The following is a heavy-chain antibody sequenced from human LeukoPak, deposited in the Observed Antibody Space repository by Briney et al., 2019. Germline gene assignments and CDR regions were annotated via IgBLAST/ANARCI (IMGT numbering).Heavy chain of an antibody. Sequence: ASVKVSCKASGGTFSSYAIRWVRQAPGQGLEWMGGIIPILGTAKHAQKFQGRVTITADESTSTAYMELSSLRSEDTAVYYCARESVLRYFDDWGQGTLVTVSS. D-gene: IGHD3-9*01. CDR1: GGTFSSYA. J-gene: IGHJ4*02. CDR3: ARESVLRYFDD. V-gene: IGHV1-69*13. CDR2: IIPILGTA.